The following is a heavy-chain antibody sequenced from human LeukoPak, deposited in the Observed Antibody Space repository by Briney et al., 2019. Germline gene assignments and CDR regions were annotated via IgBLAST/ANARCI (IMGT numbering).Heavy chain of an antibody. J-gene: IGHJ4*02. CDR2: INPSGGST. CDR1: GYTFASYY. Sequence: ASVKVSCKASGYTFASYYMHWVRQAPGQGLEWMGIINPSGGSTSYAQKFQGRVTMTRDMSTSTVYMELSSLRSEDTAVYYCAREGATSVPDYWGQGTLVSVSS. V-gene: IGHV1-46*01. CDR3: AREGATSVPDY. D-gene: IGHD5-24*01.